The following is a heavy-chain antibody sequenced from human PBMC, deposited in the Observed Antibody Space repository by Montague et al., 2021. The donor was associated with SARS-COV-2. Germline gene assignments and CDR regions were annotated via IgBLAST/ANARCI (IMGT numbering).Heavy chain of an antibody. CDR3: AKEGRSKKSVVPTSDYLDY. Sequence: SLRLSCAASGFTFSSYAMSWVRQAPGKGLEWVSAISGSGGSTYYADSVKGRFTISRDNSKNTLYLQMNSLRAEDTAVYYCAKEGRSKKSVVPTSDYLDYWGQGTLVTVSS. V-gene: IGHV3-23*01. CDR2: ISGSGGST. J-gene: IGHJ4*02. CDR1: GFTFSSYA. D-gene: IGHD5-12*01.